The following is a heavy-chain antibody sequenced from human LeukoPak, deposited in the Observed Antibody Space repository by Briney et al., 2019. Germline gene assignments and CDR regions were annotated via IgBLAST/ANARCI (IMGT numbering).Heavy chain of an antibody. J-gene: IGHJ4*02. Sequence: ASVKVSCKASGYTFTSYDINWVRQAPGQGLEWMGWINPNSGGTNYAQKFQGRVTMTRDTSISTAYMELSRLRSDDTAVYYCARDRTFDYWGQGTLVTVSS. V-gene: IGHV1-2*02. D-gene: IGHD2-8*01. CDR3: ARDRTFDY. CDR1: GYTFTSYD. CDR2: INPNSGGT.